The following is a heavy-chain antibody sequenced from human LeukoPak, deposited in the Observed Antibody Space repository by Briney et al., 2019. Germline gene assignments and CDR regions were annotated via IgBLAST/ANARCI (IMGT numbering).Heavy chain of an antibody. CDR2: IRCDGGNN. V-gene: IGHV3-30*02. D-gene: IGHD6-13*01. J-gene: IGHJ4*02. CDR3: AKKESGIPAAGIDY. CDR1: GFTFRTYG. Sequence: PGGSLRLSCAASGFTFRTYGMHWVRQAPGKGLEWVALIRCDGGNNYYADSVKGRFTISRDDSKNTLYLQMSSLRPEDTAVYYCAKKESGIPAAGIDYWGQGTLVIVSS.